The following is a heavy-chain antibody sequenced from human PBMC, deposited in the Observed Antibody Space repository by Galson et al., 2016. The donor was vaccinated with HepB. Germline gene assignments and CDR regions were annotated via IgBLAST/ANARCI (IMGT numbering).Heavy chain of an antibody. D-gene: IGHD4-17*01. V-gene: IGHV5-51*01. CDR1: GYSFISYW. CDR3: ARPPPGSTATYAGAY. J-gene: IGHJ4*02. Sequence: QSGAEVKKPGESLKISCKGSGYSFISYWIGWVRQMPGKGLEWMGIIYPGDSDTRYSPSFQGQVTISADKSINTAYLEWRSLKASDTAMYYCARPPPGSTATYAGAYWGQGTQIIVSS. CDR2: IYPGDSDT.